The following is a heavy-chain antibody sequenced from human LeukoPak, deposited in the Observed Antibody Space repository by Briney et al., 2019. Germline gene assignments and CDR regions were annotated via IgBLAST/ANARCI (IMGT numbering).Heavy chain of an antibody. V-gene: IGHV3-53*01. Sequence: GGSLRLSCAASGFTVSSNYMSWVRQAPGKGLEWVSVIYSGGSTYYADSVKGRFTISRDNAKNSLYLQMNSLRAEDTAVYYCARVRGHWFDPWGQGTLVTVSS. J-gene: IGHJ5*02. CDR2: IYSGGST. D-gene: IGHD5-24*01. CDR3: ARVRGHWFDP. CDR1: GFTVSSNY.